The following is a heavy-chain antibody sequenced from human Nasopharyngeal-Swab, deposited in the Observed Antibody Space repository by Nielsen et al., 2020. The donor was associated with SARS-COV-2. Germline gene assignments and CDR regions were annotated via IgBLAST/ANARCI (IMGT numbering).Heavy chain of an antibody. V-gene: IGHV4-39*01. CDR3: ARLVGYCSSTSCYAGVGHYYYYYMDV. Sequence: RQAPGKGLKWIGSIYYSGSTYYNPSLKSRVTISVDTSKNQFSLKLSSVTAADTAVYYCARLVGYCSSTSCYAGVGHYYYYYMDVWGKGTTVTVSS. CDR2: IYYSGST. D-gene: IGHD2-2*01. J-gene: IGHJ6*03.